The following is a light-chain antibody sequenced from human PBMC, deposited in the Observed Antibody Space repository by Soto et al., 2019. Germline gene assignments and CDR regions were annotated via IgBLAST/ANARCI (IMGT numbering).Light chain of an antibody. J-gene: IGLJ1*01. V-gene: IGLV2-14*01. CDR3: SSYTGSSTPYV. CDR2: DVT. Sequence: QSALTQPASVSGSPGQSITISCTGTSSDVGGYNYVSWYQQHPVKAPKLMIYDVTNRPSGVSDRFSGSKSGNTASLTISGLQAEDEAAYYCSSYTGSSTPYVFGTGTKLTVL. CDR1: SSDVGGYNY.